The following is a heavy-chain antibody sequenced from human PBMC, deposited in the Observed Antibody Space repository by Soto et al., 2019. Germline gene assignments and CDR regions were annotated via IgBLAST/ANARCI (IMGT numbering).Heavy chain of an antibody. J-gene: IGHJ3*02. CDR1: GYTFTSYA. Sequence: GASVKVSCKASGYTFTSYAMHWVRQAPGQRLEWMGWINAGNGNTKYSQKFQGRVTITRDTSASTAYMELSSLRPEDTAVYYCARVYRGFGDTAFDIWGQGTMVTVSS. CDR2: INAGNGNT. CDR3: ARVYRGFGDTAFDI. D-gene: IGHD4-17*01. V-gene: IGHV1-3*01.